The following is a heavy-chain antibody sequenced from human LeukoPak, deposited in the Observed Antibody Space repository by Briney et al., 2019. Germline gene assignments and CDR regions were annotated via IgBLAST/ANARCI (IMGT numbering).Heavy chain of an antibody. CDR2: INIGGTNT. CDR3: ATDGAGFDT. J-gene: IGHJ5*02. V-gene: IGHV3-11*01. Sequence: PGGSLRLSCVASGFTFSSYWMTWVRQAPGKGLEWLSYINIGGTNTHYADSVKGRFTISRDNAKKSLYLEMNNLRAEDTAVYYCATDGAGFDTWGQGVLVTVSS. CDR1: GFTFSSYW.